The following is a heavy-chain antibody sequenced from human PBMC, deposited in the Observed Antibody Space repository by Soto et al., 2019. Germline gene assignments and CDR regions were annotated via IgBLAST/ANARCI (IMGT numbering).Heavy chain of an antibody. CDR3: ARAVSIQVPAPLGS. J-gene: IGHJ5*02. V-gene: IGHV1-69*08. CDR2: IVPILDKT. Sequence: QVQLVQSGAEVKKPGSSVKVPCKVSGGTFSSYTITWVRQAPGQGLEWMGRIVPILDKTNYAPEFQGRLTITAAKSSTTAFMELSGLRFEDSAIYYCARAVSIQVPAPLGSWGQGTLVTVSS. CDR1: GGTFSSYT. D-gene: IGHD2-2*01.